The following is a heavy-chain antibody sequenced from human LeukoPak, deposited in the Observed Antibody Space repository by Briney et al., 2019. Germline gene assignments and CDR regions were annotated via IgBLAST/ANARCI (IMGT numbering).Heavy chain of an antibody. Sequence: GESLQISCKGSGYSFTSYWIGWGRRMPGKGLEWMGIIYPGDFYTRYSPSFQGQVTISADKSISTAYLQWSSLKASDTAMYYCARLLPAGHIVVVTAPPDAFDIWGQGTMVTVSS. CDR3: ARLLPAGHIVVVTAPPDAFDI. CDR1: GYSFTSYW. D-gene: IGHD2-21*02. CDR2: IYPGDFYT. J-gene: IGHJ3*02. V-gene: IGHV5-51*01.